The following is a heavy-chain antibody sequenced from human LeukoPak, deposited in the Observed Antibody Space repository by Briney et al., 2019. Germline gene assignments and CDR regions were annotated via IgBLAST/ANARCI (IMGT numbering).Heavy chain of an antibody. V-gene: IGHV3-30*03. Sequence: GGSLRLSCAASGLIFDDYTMHWVRQAPGKGLEWVAFISHDGNDKYYADSVKGRFTISRDNAKTSLYLQMNSLRAEDTAVYYCARDLSGVTGYTYGRGIDYWGQGTLVTVSS. CDR2: ISHDGNDK. CDR1: GLIFDDYT. CDR3: ARDLSGVTGYTYGRGIDY. D-gene: IGHD5-18*01. J-gene: IGHJ4*02.